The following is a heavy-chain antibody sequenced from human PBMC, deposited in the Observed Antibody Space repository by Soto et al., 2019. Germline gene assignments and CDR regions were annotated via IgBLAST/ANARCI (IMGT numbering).Heavy chain of an antibody. Sequence: SETLPLTCTVSGGSMRSYYWSWIRQPPGKGLEWIGYIYYSGSTSYNPSLKSRVTISVDTSKNQFSLKLSSATAADTAVYYCARDFFSLSDYSGWYYVLYFCGQGTSVTVSS. D-gene: IGHD3-10*01. V-gene: IGHV4-59*01. CDR3: ARDFFSLSDYSGWYYVLYF. CDR2: IYYSGST. J-gene: IGHJ6*02. CDR1: GGSMRSYY.